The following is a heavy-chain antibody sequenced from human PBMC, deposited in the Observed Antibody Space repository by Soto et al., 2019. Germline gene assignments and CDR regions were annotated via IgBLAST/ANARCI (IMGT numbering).Heavy chain of an antibody. CDR2: LSTYSGDK. CDR3: ARDTGKIKLWLHDAFDI. Sequence: ASVKVSCKASGYTFFTYDISWVRPAPGQGLEWRGWLSTYSGDKKYAQKFQGRVTMTTDTSTTTAYMELRSLRSEDTAVYYCARDTGKIKLWLHDAFDIWRQGTMVT. D-gene: IGHD5-18*01. J-gene: IGHJ3*02. CDR1: GYTFFTYD. V-gene: IGHV1-18*01.